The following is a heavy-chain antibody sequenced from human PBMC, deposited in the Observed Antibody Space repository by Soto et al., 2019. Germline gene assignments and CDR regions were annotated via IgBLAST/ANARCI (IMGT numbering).Heavy chain of an antibody. J-gene: IGHJ4*02. CDR2: IFYSGST. CDR3: ARLEGLATISYYFDF. V-gene: IGHV4-30-2*03. D-gene: IGHD3-9*01. Sequence: PSETLSLTGPVSAGAISGGVHSWSWIRQPPGKGLERIGRIFYSGSTYYNPSLQTRVTISLDKSKNQFSLKLSSVTAADSAVYFCARLEGLATISYYFDFWGQGALVTVSS. CDR1: AGAISGGVHS.